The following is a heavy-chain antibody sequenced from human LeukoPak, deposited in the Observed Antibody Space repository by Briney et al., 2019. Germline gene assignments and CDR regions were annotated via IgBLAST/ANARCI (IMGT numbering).Heavy chain of an antibody. Sequence: ASVKVSCKASGYTFTSYGISWVRQAPGQGLEWMGWITPYNGNTNYAQKLQGRVTMTTDTSTSTAYMELRSLRSEDTAVYYCARDMPHNCFDPWGQGTLVTVSP. J-gene: IGHJ5*02. D-gene: IGHD2-2*01. CDR1: GYTFTSYG. CDR3: ARDMPHNCFDP. CDR2: ITPYNGNT. V-gene: IGHV1-18*01.